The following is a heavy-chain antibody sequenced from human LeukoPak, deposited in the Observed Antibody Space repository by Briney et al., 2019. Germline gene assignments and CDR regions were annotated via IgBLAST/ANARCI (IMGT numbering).Heavy chain of an antibody. Sequence: GGSQRLSCAASGFTFSNAWMNWVRQAPGKGLEWVGRIKSKTDGGTTDYAAPVKGRFTISRDDSKNTLYLQMNSLKTEDTAVYYCTTDIYYYGSGSYHYWGQGTLVTVSS. V-gene: IGHV3-15*07. CDR1: GFTFSNAW. CDR3: TTDIYYYGSGSYHY. D-gene: IGHD3-10*01. J-gene: IGHJ4*02. CDR2: IKSKTDGGTT.